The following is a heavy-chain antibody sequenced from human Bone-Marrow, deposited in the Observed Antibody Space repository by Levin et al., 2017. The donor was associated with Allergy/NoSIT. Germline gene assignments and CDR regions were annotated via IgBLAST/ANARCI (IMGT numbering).Heavy chain of an antibody. D-gene: IGHD4-17*01. CDR2: ISGSGGST. V-gene: IGHV3-23*01. Sequence: GGSLRLSCAASGFTFSSYAMSWVRQAPGKGLEWVSAISGSGGSTYYADSVKGRFTISRDNSKNTLYLQMNSLRAEDTAVYYCAKVVWNGDDGWRFDYWGQGTLVTVSS. CDR3: AKVVWNGDDGWRFDY. J-gene: IGHJ4*02. CDR1: GFTFSSYA.